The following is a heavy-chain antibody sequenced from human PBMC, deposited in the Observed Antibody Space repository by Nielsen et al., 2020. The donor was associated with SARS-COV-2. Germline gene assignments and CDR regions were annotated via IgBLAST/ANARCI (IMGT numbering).Heavy chain of an antibody. V-gene: IGHV3-13*01. J-gene: IGHJ4*02. CDR1: GFPPFNYD. CDR2: VPTAGDT. Sequence: GGSLRPSFAPSGFPPFNYDMPWARQVIGKGLEWVATVPTAGDTFYPGSVRGRFIVSREKATNSFYLQMNGLTDEDTAVYYCARAEGSGIDYWGQGVLVTVSS. D-gene: IGHD3-10*01. CDR3: ARAEGSGIDY.